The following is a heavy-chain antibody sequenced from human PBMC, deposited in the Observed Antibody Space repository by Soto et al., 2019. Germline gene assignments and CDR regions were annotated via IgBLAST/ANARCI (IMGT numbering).Heavy chain of an antibody. CDR1: GGSISSSSYY. CDR3: ARHRGGCSSTSCYWGFDP. V-gene: IGHV4-39*01. Sequence: QLQLQESGPGLVKPSETLSLTCTVSGGSISSSSYYWGWIRQPPGKGLEWIGSIYYSGSTYYNPSLKSRVTISVDTSTNQFALKLSSVTAADTAVYYCARHRGGCSSTSCYWGFDPWGQGTLVTVSS. CDR2: IYYSGST. D-gene: IGHD2-2*01. J-gene: IGHJ5*02.